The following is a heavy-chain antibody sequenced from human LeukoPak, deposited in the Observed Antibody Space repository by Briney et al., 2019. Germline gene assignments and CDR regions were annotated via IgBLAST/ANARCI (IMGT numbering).Heavy chain of an antibody. Sequence: SETLSLTCAVYGGSFSGYFWSWIRQSPGKGLEWIGEINHSGSTNYNPSLKSRVTISVDTSKNQFSLKLSSVTAADTAVYYCARGRRSGSYYGYWGQGTLVTVSS. CDR3: ARGRRSGSYYGY. CDR1: GGSFSGYF. V-gene: IGHV4-34*01. D-gene: IGHD1-26*01. CDR2: INHSGST. J-gene: IGHJ4*02.